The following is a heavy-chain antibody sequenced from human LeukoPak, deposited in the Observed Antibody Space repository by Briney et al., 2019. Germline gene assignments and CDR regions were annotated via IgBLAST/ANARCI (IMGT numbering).Heavy chain of an antibody. Sequence: GASVKVSRKASGYTFTSYGISWVRQAPGQGLEWMGWISAYNGNTDCAQKLQGRVTMNTDKSTSTAYMELRSLRSDDTAVYYCARDNYSRGYYFDYWGQGTLVTVSS. V-gene: IGHV1-18*01. D-gene: IGHD4-11*01. J-gene: IGHJ4*02. CDR3: ARDNYSRGYYFDY. CDR1: GYTFTSYG. CDR2: ISAYNGNT.